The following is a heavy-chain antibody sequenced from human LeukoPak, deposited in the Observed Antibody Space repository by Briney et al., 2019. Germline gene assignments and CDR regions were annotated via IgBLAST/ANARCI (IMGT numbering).Heavy chain of an antibody. J-gene: IGHJ5*02. V-gene: IGHV4-59*01. CDR2: IYYSGST. Sequence: PSESLSLTCTVSGGSISSYYWSWIRQPPGKGLEWIGYIYYSGSTNYNPSLKSRVTISVDTSKNQFSLKLSSVTAADTAVYYCARGYSYEYNWFDPWGQGTLVTVSS. CDR3: ARGYSYEYNWFDP. CDR1: GGSISSYY. D-gene: IGHD5-18*01.